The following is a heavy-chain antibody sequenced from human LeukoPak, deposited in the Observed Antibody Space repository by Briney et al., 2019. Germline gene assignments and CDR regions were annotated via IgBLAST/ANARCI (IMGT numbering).Heavy chain of an antibody. D-gene: IGHD2-2*01. J-gene: IGHJ5*02. CDR2: TSGSGSST. Sequence: GGSLRLSSAASGFTFSSYDMSWVRQAPGKGLEWVSGTSGSGSSTYYADSVKGRFTISRDNSKSTLYLQMNSLRAEDTAVYYCAKDRHAPGRYCSSTICFPFDPWGQGTLVTVSS. CDR3: AKDRHAPGRYCSSTICFPFDP. CDR1: GFTFSSYD. V-gene: IGHV3-23*01.